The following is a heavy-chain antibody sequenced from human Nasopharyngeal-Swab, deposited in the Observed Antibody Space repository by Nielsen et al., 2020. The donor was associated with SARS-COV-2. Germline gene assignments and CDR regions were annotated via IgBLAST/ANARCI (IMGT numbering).Heavy chain of an antibody. CDR2: ISYDGSNK. J-gene: IGHJ6*02. Sequence: GESLKISCAASGFTFSSYAMHWVRQAPGKGLEWVAVISYDGSNKYYADSVKRRFTISRDNAKNSLYLQMNSLRAEDTAVYYCASARPTLDVWGQGTTVTVSS. CDR3: ASARPTLDV. CDR1: GFTFSSYA. V-gene: IGHV3-30-3*01.